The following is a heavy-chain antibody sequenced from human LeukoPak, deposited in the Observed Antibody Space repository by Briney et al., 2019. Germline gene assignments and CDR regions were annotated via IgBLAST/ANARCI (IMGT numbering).Heavy chain of an antibody. V-gene: IGHV3-48*03. Sequence: GGSLRLSCAASGFTFSSYEMNWVRQAPGKGLEWVSYISSSGSTIYYADSVKGRFTISRDNAKNSLYLQMHSLRAEDTAVYYCARKITMIRGIAYYYYYGMDVWGQGTTVTVSS. CDR1: GFTFSSYE. D-gene: IGHD3-10*01. J-gene: IGHJ6*02. CDR3: ARKITMIRGIAYYYYYGMDV. CDR2: ISSSGSTI.